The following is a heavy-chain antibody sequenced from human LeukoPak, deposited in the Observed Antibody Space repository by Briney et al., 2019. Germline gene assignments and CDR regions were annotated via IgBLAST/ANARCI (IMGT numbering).Heavy chain of an antibody. CDR1: GGSISSGSISTYY. CDR3: ARGAPSDY. CDR2: IYTSGTT. J-gene: IGHJ4*02. Sequence: SETLSLTCTVSGGSISSGSISTYYWCWVRQPAGKGLEWIGRIYTSGTTNYNPSLESRVTKSIDTSKNQFSLKLNSVTAADTAVYYCARGAPSDYWGQGTLVTVSS. V-gene: IGHV4-61*02.